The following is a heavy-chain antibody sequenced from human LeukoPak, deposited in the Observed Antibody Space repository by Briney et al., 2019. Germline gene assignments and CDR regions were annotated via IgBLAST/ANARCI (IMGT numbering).Heavy chain of an antibody. CDR3: ASAMVVVVTNAFDI. CDR2: IRYDGSNK. Sequence: GGSLRLSCAVSGFTFSYYGMHWVRQAPGKGLEWVAFIRYDGSNKYYADSVKGRFTISRGNSKNTLYLQMNSLRAEDTAVYYCASAMVVVVTNAFDIWGQGTMVAVSS. CDR1: GFTFSYYG. J-gene: IGHJ3*02. V-gene: IGHV3-30*02. D-gene: IGHD3-22*01.